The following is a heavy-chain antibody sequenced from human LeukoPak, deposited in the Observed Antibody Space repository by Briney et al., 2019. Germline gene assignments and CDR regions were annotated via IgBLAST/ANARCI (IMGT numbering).Heavy chain of an antibody. CDR3: AKTSRVNSAYDSPFDY. CDR1: GFTFSSYT. V-gene: IGHV3-23*01. J-gene: IGHJ4*02. D-gene: IGHD5-12*01. CDR2: VRGSGSDT. Sequence: GGSLRLSCAASGFTFSSYTMNWVRQAPGKGLEWVSAVRGSGSDTYYADSVKGRFTISRDNSKNTLHLQMNSLRAEDTAIYYCAKTSRVNSAYDSPFDYWGQGTLVTVSS.